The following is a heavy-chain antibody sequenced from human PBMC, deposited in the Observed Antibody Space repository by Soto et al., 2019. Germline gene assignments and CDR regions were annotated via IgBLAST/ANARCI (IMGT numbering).Heavy chain of an antibody. J-gene: IGHJ4*02. V-gene: IGHV5-51*01. D-gene: IGHD5-18*01. CDR1: GYSFTSYW. CDR2: IYPGDSDT. Sequence: PGESLKISCKGSGYSFTSYWIGWVRQMPGKGLEWMGIIYPGDSDTRYSPSFQGQVTISADKSISTAYLQWSSLKASDTAMYYCARFNPDTAMVTVADYWGQGTLVTVSS. CDR3: ARFNPDTAMVTVADY.